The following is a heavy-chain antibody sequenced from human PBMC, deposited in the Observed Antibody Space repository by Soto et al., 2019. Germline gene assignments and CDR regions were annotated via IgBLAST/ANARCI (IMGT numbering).Heavy chain of an antibody. V-gene: IGHV3-49*03. CDR2: IRSKAYGGTT. D-gene: IGHD6-13*01. CDR1: GFTFGDYA. CDR3: TGEAAALDVHY. Sequence: GGSLRLSCTASGFTFGDYAMSWFRQAPGKGLEWVGFIRSKAYGGTTEYAASVKGRFTISRDDSKSIAYLQMNSLKTEDTAVYYCTGEAAALDVHYWGQGTLVTVSS. J-gene: IGHJ4*02.